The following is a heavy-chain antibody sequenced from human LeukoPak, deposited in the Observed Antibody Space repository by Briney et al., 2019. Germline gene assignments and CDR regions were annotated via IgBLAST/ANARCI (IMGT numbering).Heavy chain of an antibody. V-gene: IGHV4-38-2*02. D-gene: IGHD5-12*01. CDR3: ARDTNIGYSGYEV. CDR2: IYHSGST. J-gene: IGHJ4*02. Sequence: SETLSLTCTVSGYSISSGYHWGWIRQPPGKGLEWIGSIYHSGSTYYNPSLKSRVTISVDTSKNQFSLKLSSVTAADTAVYCCARDTNIGYSGYEVWGQGTLVTVSS. CDR1: GYSISSGYH.